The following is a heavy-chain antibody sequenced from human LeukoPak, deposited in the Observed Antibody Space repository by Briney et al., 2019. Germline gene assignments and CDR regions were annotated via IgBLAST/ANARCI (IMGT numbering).Heavy chain of an antibody. CDR2: ISYDGSNK. CDR1: GFTFSSYG. D-gene: IGHD3-22*01. J-gene: IGHJ4*02. Sequence: GGSLRLSCAASGFTFSSYGMHWVRQAPGKGLEWVAVISYDGSNKYYADSVKGRFTISRDNSKNTLYFQMNSLRAEDTAVYYCARGHYYDSSGYPPTDFDYWGQGTLVTVSS. V-gene: IGHV3-30*03. CDR3: ARGHYYDSSGYPPTDFDY.